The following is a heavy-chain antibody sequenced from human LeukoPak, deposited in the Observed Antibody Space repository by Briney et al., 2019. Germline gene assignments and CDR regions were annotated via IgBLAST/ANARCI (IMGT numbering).Heavy chain of an antibody. J-gene: IGHJ5*02. V-gene: IGHV3-74*01. CDR1: GFIFSNYW. CDR2: INSDDSRK. CDR3: ARSDWFDP. Sequence: GGSLSLSCAASGFIFSNYWMHWVRQAPGKGLVWVSRINSDDSRKSYADSVKGRFTISRDNAKDTLYLQMNSLRAEDTAVYYCARSDWFDPWGQGTLVTVSS.